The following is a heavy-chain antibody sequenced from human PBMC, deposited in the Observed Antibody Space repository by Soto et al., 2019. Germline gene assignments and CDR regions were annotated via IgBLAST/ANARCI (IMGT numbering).Heavy chain of an antibody. CDR2: VWYDGSNT. J-gene: IGHJ4*02. CDR1: GFTFSSYG. Sequence: QVQLVESGGGAVQPGRSLRLSCAASGFTFSSYGMHWVRQAPGKGLEWVAVVWYDGSNTYYADSVKGRFTISRDNSKNTLYLQMNSLRAEDTAVYYCARGVGTVTTPFDYWGQGTLVTVSS. D-gene: IGHD4-17*01. V-gene: IGHV3-33*01. CDR3: ARGVGTVTTPFDY.